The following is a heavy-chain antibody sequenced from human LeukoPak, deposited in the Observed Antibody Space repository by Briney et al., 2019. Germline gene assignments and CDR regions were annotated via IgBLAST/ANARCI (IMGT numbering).Heavy chain of an antibody. V-gene: IGHV3-33*01. CDR2: IWYDRSNK. Sequence: PGRSLRLSCAASGFTFSSYGMHWVRQAPGKGLEWVAVIWYDRSNKYYADSVKGRFTISRDNSKSTLYLQMNSLRAEDTAVYYCAREGGYYFDYWGQGTLVTVSS. J-gene: IGHJ4*02. CDR3: AREGGYYFDY. D-gene: IGHD3-10*01. CDR1: GFTFSSYG.